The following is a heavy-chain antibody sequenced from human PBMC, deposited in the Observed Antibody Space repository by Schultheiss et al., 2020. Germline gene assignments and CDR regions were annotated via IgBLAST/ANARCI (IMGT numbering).Heavy chain of an antibody. D-gene: IGHD2-2*01. CDR2: ISSNGGST. J-gene: IGHJ4*02. V-gene: IGHV3-23*01. CDR1: GFTFSSYA. CDR3: AKDRWGSTSCSDY. Sequence: GGSLRLSCAASGFTFSSYAMSWVRQAPGKGLEWVSAISSNGGSTYYANSVKGRFTISRDNSKNSLYLQMNSLRAEDTAVYYCAKDRWGSTSCSDYWGQGTLVTVAS.